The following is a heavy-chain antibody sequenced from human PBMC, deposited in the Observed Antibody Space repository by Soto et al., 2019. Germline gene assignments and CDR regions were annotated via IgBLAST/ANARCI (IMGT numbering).Heavy chain of an antibody. D-gene: IGHD3-3*01. Sequence: EVQLVESGGGLVQPGGSLRLSCAASGFTVSSNYMTWVCQAPGKGLEWISVIYTGGQTYYADAVKGRFTISRDNSKNTLYLQMNSLRAEDTAVYYCAKDGSGYYSGYMDVWGKGTTVTVSS. V-gene: IGHV3-66*01. CDR2: IYTGGQT. CDR3: AKDGSGYYSGYMDV. J-gene: IGHJ6*03. CDR1: GFTVSSNY.